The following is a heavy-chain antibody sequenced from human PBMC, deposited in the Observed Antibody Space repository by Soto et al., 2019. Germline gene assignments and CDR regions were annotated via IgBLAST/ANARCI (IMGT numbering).Heavy chain of an antibody. J-gene: IGHJ4*02. CDR2: ISSSSSTI. CDR1: GFHIRSYI. Sequence: PGGPMRLSCAASGFHIRSYIMNWVSKKPGKGLEWVSYISSSSSTIYYADSVKGRFTISRDNAKNSLYLQMNSLRDEDTAVYYCARDVLSWELLADYWGQGTLVTVSS. CDR3: ARDVLSWELLADY. D-gene: IGHD1-26*01. V-gene: IGHV3-48*02.